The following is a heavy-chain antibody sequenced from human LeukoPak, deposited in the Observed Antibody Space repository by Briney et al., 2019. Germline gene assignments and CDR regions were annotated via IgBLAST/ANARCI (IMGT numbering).Heavy chain of an antibody. V-gene: IGHV7-4-1*02. CDR3: ARLWDFIAVAGSKNWFDP. Sequence: GASVKVSCKASGYTFTSYAMNWVRQAPGQGLEWMGWINTNTGNPTYAQGFTGRFVFSLDTSVSTAYLQISSLKAEDTAVYYCARLWDFIAVAGSKNWFDPWGQGTLVTVSS. CDR1: GYTFTSYA. D-gene: IGHD6-19*01. J-gene: IGHJ5*02. CDR2: INTNTGNP.